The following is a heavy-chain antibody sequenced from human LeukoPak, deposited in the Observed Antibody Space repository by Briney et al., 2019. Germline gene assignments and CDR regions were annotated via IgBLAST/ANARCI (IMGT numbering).Heavy chain of an antibody. CDR2: INPSGGST. CDR3: THGSMYQLDY. V-gene: IGHV1-46*01. Sequence: ASVKVSCKASGYTFTSYYMHWVRQAPGQGLEWMGIINPSGGSTSYAQKFQGRLTMTRDMSTSTVYMALSSLRAEDTAVYYCTHGSMYQLDYWGQGTLVTVSS. CDR1: GYTFTSYY. D-gene: IGHD2-2*01. J-gene: IGHJ4*02.